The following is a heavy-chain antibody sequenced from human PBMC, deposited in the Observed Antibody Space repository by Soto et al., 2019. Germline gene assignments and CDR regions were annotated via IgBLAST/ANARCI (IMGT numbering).Heavy chain of an antibody. CDR1: GYTFTSYD. CDR2: MNPNSGNT. V-gene: IGHV1-8*01. CDR3: ATISQTIIRGVMAFDY. Sequence: ASVKVSCKASGYTFTSYDINWVRQATGQGLEWMGWMNPNSGNTGYAQKFQGRVTMTRNTSISTAYMELSSLRSEDTAVYYCATISQTIIRGVMAFDYWGQGTLVIVSS. D-gene: IGHD3-10*01. J-gene: IGHJ4*02.